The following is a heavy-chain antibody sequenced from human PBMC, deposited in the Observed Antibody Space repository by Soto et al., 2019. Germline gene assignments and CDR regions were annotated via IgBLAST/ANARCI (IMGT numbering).Heavy chain of an antibody. CDR2: IIPVFGTS. CDR1: GGTFRSYA. D-gene: IGHD6-19*01. J-gene: IGHJ6*02. CDR3: VRGDSGLAGVSYFYGMDV. Sequence: QVQLVQSGAEVKKPGSSVKVSCKASGGTFRSYAFSWVRQAPGQGLEWMGGIIPVFGTSNYAQKFQGRVTITADKSTSTAYMELNSLTSEDTAVYYCVRGDSGLAGVSYFYGMDVWGQGSTVTVSS. V-gene: IGHV1-69*06.